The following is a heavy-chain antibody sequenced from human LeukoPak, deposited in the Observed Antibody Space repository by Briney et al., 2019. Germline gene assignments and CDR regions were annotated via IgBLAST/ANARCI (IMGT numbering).Heavy chain of an antibody. CDR2: INLNSGDT. Sequence: GASVKVSCKASGYTFTGYYMHWVRQAPGQGLEWMGWINLNSGDTNYAQDFQGRVTMTRDTSISTAYMELSRLRYDDTAVYYCARDLAVFDAFDIWGQGTMVTVSS. CDR3: ARDLAVFDAFDI. D-gene: IGHD2-8*02. J-gene: IGHJ3*02. V-gene: IGHV1-2*02. CDR1: GYTFTGYY.